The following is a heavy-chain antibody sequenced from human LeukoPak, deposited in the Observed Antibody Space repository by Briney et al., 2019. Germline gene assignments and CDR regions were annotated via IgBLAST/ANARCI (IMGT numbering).Heavy chain of an antibody. D-gene: IGHD3-10*01. V-gene: IGHV1-2*02. J-gene: IGHJ3*02. CDR2: LNPNSGGT. Sequence: ASVKVSCKASGYTFTGYYMHWVRQAPGQGLEWMGWLNPNSGGTNYAQKFQGRVTMTRDTSISTAYMELSRLRSDETAVYYCARTYYYGSGSYSEGAFNIWGQGTMVTVSS. CDR1: GYTFTGYY. CDR3: ARTYYYGSGSYSEGAFNI.